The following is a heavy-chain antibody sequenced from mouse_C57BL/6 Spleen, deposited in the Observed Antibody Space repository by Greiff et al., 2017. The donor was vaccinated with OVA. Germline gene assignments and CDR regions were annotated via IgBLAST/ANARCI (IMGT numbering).Heavy chain of an antibody. V-gene: IGHV4-1*01. CDR1: GIDFSRYW. J-gene: IGHJ4*01. CDR2: INPDSSTI. D-gene: IGHD2-4*01. CDR3: ARGGGHYDYDLYYAMDY. Sequence: EVKVEESGGGLVQPGGSLKLSCAASGIDFSRYWMSWVRRAPGKGLEWIGEINPDSSTINYAPSLKDKFIISRDNAKNTLYLQMSKVRSEDTALYYCARGGGHYDYDLYYAMDYWGQGTSVTVSS.